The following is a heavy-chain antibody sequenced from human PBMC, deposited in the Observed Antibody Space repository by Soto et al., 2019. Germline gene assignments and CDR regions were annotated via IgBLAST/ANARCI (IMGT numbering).Heavy chain of an antibody. J-gene: IGHJ6*02. CDR1: GGTFGSYA. Sequence: QVQLVQSGAEVKKPGSSLKVSCKASGGTFGSYAISWVRQAPGQGLEWMGGIIPIPGTANYAQKFQGRVTIAADESTSTAYMELSSLRSEDTAVYYCARSQGSSTSLEIYYYYYYGMEVWGQGTTVTVSS. D-gene: IGHD2-2*01. CDR3: ARSQGSSTSLEIYYYYYYGMEV. CDR2: IIPIPGTA. V-gene: IGHV1-69*01.